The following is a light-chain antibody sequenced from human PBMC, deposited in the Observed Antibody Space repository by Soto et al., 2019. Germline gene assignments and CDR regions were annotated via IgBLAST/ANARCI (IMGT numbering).Light chain of an antibody. J-gene: IGLJ1*01. CDR1: SSNIGSNI. CDR3: AACDDSVDGFV. Sequence: QSVLTQPPSASGTPGQRVTISCSGTSSNIGSNIVTWYQQLPGTAPKLLINIDNQRPSRVADRFSASNSGTSASLAISGLASEDVDDYYCAACDDSVDGFVFGGGTKLTVL. CDR2: IDN. V-gene: IGLV1-44*01.